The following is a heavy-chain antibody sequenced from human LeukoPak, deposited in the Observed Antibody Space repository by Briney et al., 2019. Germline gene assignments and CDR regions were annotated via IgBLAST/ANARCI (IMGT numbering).Heavy chain of an antibody. CDR3: ARGRPLRFGELVYYFDY. J-gene: IGHJ4*02. V-gene: IGHV4-34*01. Sequence: PSETLSLTCAVYGGSFSGYYWSWIRQPPGKGLEWIGEINHSGCTNYNPSLKSRVTISVDTSKNQFSLKLSSVTAADTAVYYCARGRPLRFGELVYYFDYWGQGTLVTVSS. CDR2: INHSGCT. CDR1: GGSFSGYY. D-gene: IGHD3-10*01.